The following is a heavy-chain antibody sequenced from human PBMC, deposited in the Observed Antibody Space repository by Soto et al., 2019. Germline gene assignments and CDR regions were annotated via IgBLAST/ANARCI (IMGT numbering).Heavy chain of an antibody. V-gene: IGHV4-59*08. CDR3: GRQGGSGSGALDY. Sequence: QVQLQESGPGLVKPSETLSLTCTVSGDSVSSSYWTWIRQTSVKGLEWIGDIHHSGRTNHHPSLKSRLTISLDTSKNEFSLKLSSVTAADTAVYYCGRQGGSGSGALDYWGQGTLVSVSS. CDR2: IHHSGRT. CDR1: GDSVSSSY. J-gene: IGHJ4*02. D-gene: IGHD3-10*01.